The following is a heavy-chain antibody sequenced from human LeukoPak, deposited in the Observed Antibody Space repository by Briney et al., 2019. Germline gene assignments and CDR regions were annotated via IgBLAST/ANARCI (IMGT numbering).Heavy chain of an antibody. CDR1: GGSFSGYY. CDR2: INHSGST. D-gene: IGHD3-3*01. CDR3: ARGYPTTIFGVVIAYYFDY. V-gene: IGHV4-34*01. J-gene: IGHJ4*02. Sequence: SETLSLTCAVYGGSFSGYYWSWIRQPPGKGLEWIGEINHSGSTNYNPSLKSRVTISVGTSKNQFSLKLSSVTAADTAVYYCARGYPTTIFGVVIAYYFDYWGQGTLVTVSS.